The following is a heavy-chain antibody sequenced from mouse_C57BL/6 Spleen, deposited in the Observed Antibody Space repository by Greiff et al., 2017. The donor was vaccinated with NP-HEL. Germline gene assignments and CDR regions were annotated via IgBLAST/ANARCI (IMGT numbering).Heavy chain of an antibody. J-gene: IGHJ2*01. V-gene: IGHV3-1*01. D-gene: IGHD1-1*01. CDR2: ISYSGST. Sequence: EVQLPESGPGMVKPSQSLSLTCTVTGYSITSGYDWHWIRHFPGNKLEWMGYISYSGSTNYNPSLKSRISITHDTSKNHFFLKLNSVTTEDTATYYCARGGYYGSSFDYWGQGTTLTVSS. CDR1: GYSITSGYD. CDR3: ARGGYYGSSFDY.